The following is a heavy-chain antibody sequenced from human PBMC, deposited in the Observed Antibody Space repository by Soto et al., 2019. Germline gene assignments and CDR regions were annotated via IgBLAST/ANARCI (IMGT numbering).Heavy chain of an antibody. Sequence: SVKVSCKASGGTFSSYTISWVRQAPGQGLEWMGRIIPILGIANYAQKFQGRVTITADKSTSTAYMELSSLRSEDTAVYYCARSLPYSSGWYGWFDPWGQGTLVTVSS. CDR1: GGTFSSYT. CDR3: ARSLPYSSGWYGWFDP. CDR2: IIPILGIA. J-gene: IGHJ5*02. D-gene: IGHD6-19*01. V-gene: IGHV1-69*02.